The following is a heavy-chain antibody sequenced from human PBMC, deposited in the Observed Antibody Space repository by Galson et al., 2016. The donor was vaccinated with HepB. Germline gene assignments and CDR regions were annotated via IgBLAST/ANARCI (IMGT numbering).Heavy chain of an antibody. Sequence: LRLSCAASGFTFSTYAMNWVRQAPGRGLEWVSSISSSSRYIYYADSVKGRFTSSRDNAKNSLFLQMNSLRAEDTAVYYCARGGPLEMSTILGFDYWGQGTLVTVSS. D-gene: IGHD5-24*01. CDR2: ISSSSRYI. CDR1: GFTFSTYA. V-gene: IGHV3-21*01. J-gene: IGHJ4*02. CDR3: ARGGPLEMSTILGFDY.